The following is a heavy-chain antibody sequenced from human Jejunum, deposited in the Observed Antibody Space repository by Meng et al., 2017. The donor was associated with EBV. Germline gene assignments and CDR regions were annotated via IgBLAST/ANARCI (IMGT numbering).Heavy chain of an antibody. J-gene: IGHJ4*02. V-gene: IGHV3-74*01. Sequence: VQLGGCGGGLVPPGGSLRLSCVGSGYTFSNYWMHWVRQTPGKGLVWVSRINEDGTHTDYADSVKGRFTISRDNAKNTLTLQMNSLRVEDTAVYYCSRDLRGPFDYWGQGTLVTVSS. CDR3: SRDLRGPFDY. CDR2: INEDGTHT. CDR1: GYTFSNYW. D-gene: IGHD3-16*01.